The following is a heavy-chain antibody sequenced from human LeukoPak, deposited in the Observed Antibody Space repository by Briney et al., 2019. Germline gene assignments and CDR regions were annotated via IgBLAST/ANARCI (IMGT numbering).Heavy chain of an antibody. CDR2: IYYSGST. J-gene: IGHJ4*02. V-gene: IGHV4-59*01. Sequence: SETLSLTCSVSGGSISSYCWSWIRQPPGKGLEWIGYIYYSGSTHYNPSLKSRVTITVDTSKNQFSLKLSSVTAADTAVYFCARGLAVSGRSSLDFWGQGTLVTVSS. CDR1: GGSISSYC. D-gene: IGHD6-19*01. CDR3: ARGLAVSGRSSLDF.